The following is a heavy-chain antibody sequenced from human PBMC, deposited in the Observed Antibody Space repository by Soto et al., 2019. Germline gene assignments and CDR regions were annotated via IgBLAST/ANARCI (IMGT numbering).Heavy chain of an antibody. Sequence: SVKVSCKASGCTFSSYSISWVRQAPGQGLEWMGWIIPIFGTANYAQKFQGRVTMTADESTSTAYMELSSLRSEDTAVYYCAKDLLLLQSLVDPICCDRGYWGQGTLVTVSS. D-gene: IGHD6-19*01. CDR2: IIPIFGTA. CDR3: AKDLLLLQSLVDPICCDRGY. CDR1: GCTFSSYS. J-gene: IGHJ4*02. V-gene: IGHV1-69*13.